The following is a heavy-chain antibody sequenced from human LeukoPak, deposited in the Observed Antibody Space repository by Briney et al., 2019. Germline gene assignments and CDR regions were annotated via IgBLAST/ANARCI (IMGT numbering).Heavy chain of an antibody. Sequence: PGGSLRLSCTASGFTFGDYAMSWVRQAPGKGLEWVANIKQDGSEKYYVDSLKGRFTISRDNAKNSLYLQMNSLRAEDTAVYYCAKQRYGGEDYWGQGTLVTVSS. D-gene: IGHD3-16*01. J-gene: IGHJ4*02. V-gene: IGHV3-7*01. CDR2: IKQDGSEK. CDR1: GFTFGDYA. CDR3: AKQRYGGEDY.